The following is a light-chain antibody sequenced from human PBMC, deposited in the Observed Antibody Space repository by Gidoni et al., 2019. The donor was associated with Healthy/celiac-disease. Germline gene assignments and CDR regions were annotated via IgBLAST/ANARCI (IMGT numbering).Light chain of an antibody. J-gene: IGKJ1*01. Sequence: DIQMTQSPSTLSASVGDRVTITCRASQSISSWLAWYQQKPGKAPKLLIYKASSLESGVPSRFSGSGSGKKFTLTISSLQPDDFATYYCQQYNSYSWTFGQGTKVEIK. CDR3: QQYNSYSWT. V-gene: IGKV1-5*03. CDR1: QSISSW. CDR2: KAS.